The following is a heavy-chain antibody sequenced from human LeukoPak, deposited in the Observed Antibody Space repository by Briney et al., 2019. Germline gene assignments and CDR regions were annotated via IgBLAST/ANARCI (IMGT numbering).Heavy chain of an antibody. Sequence: GSSVKVSCKASGGTFTNYAISWVRQAPGQGLEWMGGIIPMFGKTMYAQKFQGRVTITADESTTTAYMELSSLRSEDTAVYYCAREWTVTRNCFDPWGQGTLVTVSS. V-gene: IGHV1-69*01. CDR3: AREWTVTRNCFDP. J-gene: IGHJ5*02. D-gene: IGHD4-17*01. CDR1: GGTFTNYA. CDR2: IIPMFGKT.